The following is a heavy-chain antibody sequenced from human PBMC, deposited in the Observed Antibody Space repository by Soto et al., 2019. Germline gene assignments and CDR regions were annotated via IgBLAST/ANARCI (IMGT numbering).Heavy chain of an antibody. CDR1: GFSISSNY. Sequence: ELQLVETGGGMIQTGGSLRLSCAASGFSISSNYIAWVRQPPGKGLEWVSTTFSGGNTEYAASVKGRCNISRDNYKNTLYLQMDNLRVEDTAVYYCARKPPSAIQGWAFGMDVWGQGTKVSVSS. J-gene: IGHJ6*02. D-gene: IGHD2-21*01. V-gene: IGHV3-53*02. CDR3: ARKPPSAIQGWAFGMDV. CDR2: TFSGGNT.